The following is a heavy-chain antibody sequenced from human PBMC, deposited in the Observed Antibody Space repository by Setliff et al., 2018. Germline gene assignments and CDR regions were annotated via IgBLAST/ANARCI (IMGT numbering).Heavy chain of an antibody. Sequence: LSLTCTVSGGSISSYYWSWIRQPAGKGLEWIGRIYTSGSTNYNPSLKSRVTMSVDTSKNQFSLKLSSVTAADTAVYYCARERTLNTYYYDSSGYYYPRNYYYYYDMDVWGKGTTVTVSS. CDR2: IYTSGST. D-gene: IGHD3-22*01. CDR3: ARERTLNTYYYDSSGYYYPRNYYYYYDMDV. J-gene: IGHJ6*03. V-gene: IGHV4-4*07. CDR1: GGSISSYY.